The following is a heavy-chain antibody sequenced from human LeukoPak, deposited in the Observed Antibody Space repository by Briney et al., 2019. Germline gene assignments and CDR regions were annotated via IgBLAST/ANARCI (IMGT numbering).Heavy chain of an antibody. CDR3: ARVGEHITIFGVVRFAFDI. Sequence: GSSVKVSCKASGGTFSSYAISWVRQAPGQGLEWMGGIIPIVGTANYAQKFQGRVTITADESTSTAYMELSSLRSEDTAVYYCARVGEHITIFGVVRFAFDIWGQGTMVTVSS. J-gene: IGHJ3*02. V-gene: IGHV1-69*01. CDR1: GGTFSSYA. CDR2: IIPIVGTA. D-gene: IGHD3-3*01.